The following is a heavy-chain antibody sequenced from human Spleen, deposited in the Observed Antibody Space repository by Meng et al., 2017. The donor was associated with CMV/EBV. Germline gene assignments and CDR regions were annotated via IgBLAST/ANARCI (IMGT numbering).Heavy chain of an antibody. V-gene: IGHV1-46*01. D-gene: IGHD3-10*01. CDR3: ARGTGFGPFDY. J-gene: IGHJ4*02. CDR1: GDTFTSYS. Sequence: SCKASGDTFTSYSLHWVRQAPGQGLEWMGLIYPSGGSATYAQRFQGRVTMTRDTSTSTLYMELRSLRSEDTAVYYCARGTGFGPFDYWGQGTLVTVSS. CDR2: IYPSGGSA.